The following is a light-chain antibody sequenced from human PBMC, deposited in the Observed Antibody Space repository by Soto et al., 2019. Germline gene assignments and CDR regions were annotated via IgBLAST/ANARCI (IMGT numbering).Light chain of an antibody. J-gene: IGKJ1*01. Sequence: DIQMTQSPSTLSASVGDRVTISCRASQSISSWLAWYQQKPGKAPKLLIYDASSLKGGVPSRFSGSGSGTEFTLTISSLQPDDFATYDCQQYETFGQGTKV. CDR1: QSISSW. CDR3: QQYET. CDR2: DAS. V-gene: IGKV1-5*01.